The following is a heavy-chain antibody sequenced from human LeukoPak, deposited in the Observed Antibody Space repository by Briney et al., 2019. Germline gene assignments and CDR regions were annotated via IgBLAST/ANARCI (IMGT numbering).Heavy chain of an antibody. J-gene: IGHJ4*02. Sequence: GSLRLSCAASGFTFSSYAMSWVRQAPGKGLEWVSAISGSGGSTYYADSVKGRFTISRDNSKNTLYLQMNSLRAEDTAVYYCAKPGYDLWSGQYYFDYWGQGTLVTVSS. CDR3: AKPGYDLWSGQYYFDY. V-gene: IGHV3-23*01. CDR2: ISGSGGST. CDR1: GFTFSSYA. D-gene: IGHD3-3*01.